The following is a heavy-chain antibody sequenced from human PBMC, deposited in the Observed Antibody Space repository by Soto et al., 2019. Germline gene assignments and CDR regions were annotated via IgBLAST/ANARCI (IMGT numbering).Heavy chain of an antibody. J-gene: IGHJ4*02. Sequence: VGALRLSCVVSGFTFSDYYMSWIRQAPGKGLEWISYISGSNSYTNYADSVKGRFTISRDNAKNSLYLQMNRLRAEDSAVYYCARDGYDYVWGTYRSQYYFDYWGQGTLVTVSS. D-gene: IGHD3-16*02. CDR2: ISGSNSYT. CDR1: GFTFSDYY. V-gene: IGHV3-11*06. CDR3: ARDGYDYVWGTYRSQYYFDY.